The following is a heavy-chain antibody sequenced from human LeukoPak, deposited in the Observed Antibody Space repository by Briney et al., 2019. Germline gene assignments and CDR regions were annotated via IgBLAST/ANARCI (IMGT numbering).Heavy chain of an antibody. CDR2: ISGSGDNT. J-gene: IGHJ4*02. D-gene: IGHD1-26*01. CDR1: GFTFSSFA. Sequence: GGSLRLSCAASGFTFSSFAMTWVRQAPGKGLEWVSGISGSGDNTYYADSVKGWFTISRDNSKNTLYLLMNSLRAEDTAVYYCAKEYTGTFSPFPSYFDNWGQGTLVTVSS. V-gene: IGHV3-23*01. CDR3: AKEYTGTFSPFPSYFDN.